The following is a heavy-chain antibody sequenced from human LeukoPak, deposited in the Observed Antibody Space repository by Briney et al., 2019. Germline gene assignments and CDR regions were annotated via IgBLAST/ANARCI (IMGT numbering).Heavy chain of an antibody. V-gene: IGHV3-48*01. CDR2: ISSRSSTI. Sequence: GGSLRLSCAASGFTFSRYSMNWVRQAPGKGLEWVSYISSRSSTIHYADSVKGRFTISRDNAKNSLYLQMNSLRAEDTAVYYCARLVRSGNYPYYYYAMDVWGQGTTVTVSS. D-gene: IGHD1-26*01. J-gene: IGHJ6*02. CDR1: GFTFSRYS. CDR3: ARLVRSGNYPYYYYAMDV.